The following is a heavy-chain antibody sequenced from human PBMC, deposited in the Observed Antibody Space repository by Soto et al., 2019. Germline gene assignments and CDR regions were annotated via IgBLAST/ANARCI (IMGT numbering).Heavy chain of an antibody. Sequence: ASVKVSCKASGGTFSSYAISWVRQAPGQGLEWMGGIIPIFGTANYAQKFQGRVTITADKSTSTAYMELSSLRSEDTAVYYCARGDVDTAMQLYYYDSSGRDYYYYGMDVWGQGTTVTVSS. J-gene: IGHJ6*02. D-gene: IGHD3-22*01. CDR3: ARGDVDTAMQLYYYDSSGRDYYYYGMDV. CDR1: GGTFSSYA. CDR2: IIPIFGTA. V-gene: IGHV1-69*06.